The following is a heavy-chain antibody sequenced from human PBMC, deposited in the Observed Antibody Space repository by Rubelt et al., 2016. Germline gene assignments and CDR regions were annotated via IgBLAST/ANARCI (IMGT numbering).Heavy chain of an antibody. V-gene: IGHV4-59*08. CDR1: GGSISSYY. J-gene: IGHJ4*02. D-gene: IGHD1-14*01. CDR3: ARRRGGNLYYFDY. CDR2: IYYSGST. Sequence: QVQLQESGPGLVKPSETLSLTCTVSGGSISSYYWSWIRQPPGKGLEWIGYIYYSGSTNYNPSLKSRVTIYVDTSKNQFSLKLSAVTAADTAVYYCARRRGGNLYYFDYWGQGTLVTVSS.